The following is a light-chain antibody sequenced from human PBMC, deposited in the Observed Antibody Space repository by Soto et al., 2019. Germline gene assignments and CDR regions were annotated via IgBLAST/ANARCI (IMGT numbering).Light chain of an antibody. Sequence: DIQITQSPSSLSASVGDRVTITCRASQGISNYLAWYQQKPGKVPKLLIYAASTFQSGVPSRFSGSGSWTACNLTISSLQPEDVATYYCQKYNSAPQTFGQGTKVEIK. CDR3: QKYNSAPQT. CDR1: QGISNY. J-gene: IGKJ1*01. CDR2: AAS. V-gene: IGKV1-27*01.